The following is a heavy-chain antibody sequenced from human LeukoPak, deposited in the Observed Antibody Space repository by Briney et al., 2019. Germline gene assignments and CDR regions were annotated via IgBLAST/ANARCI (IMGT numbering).Heavy chain of an antibody. CDR3: ARHTTVTTWWFAP. Sequence: SETLSLTCAVYGGSFSGYYWSWIRQPPGKGLEWIGEINHSGSTNYNPSLKSRVTISVDTSKNQFSLKLSSVAAADTAVYYCARHTTVTTWWFAPWGQGTLVTVSS. D-gene: IGHD4-17*01. V-gene: IGHV4-34*01. CDR1: GGSFSGYY. CDR2: INHSGST. J-gene: IGHJ5*02.